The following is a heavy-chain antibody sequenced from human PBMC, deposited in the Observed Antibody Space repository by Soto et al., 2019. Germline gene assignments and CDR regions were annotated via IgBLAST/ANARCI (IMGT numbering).Heavy chain of an antibody. CDR1: GESFSAYY. Sequence: SETLSLTCAVYGESFSAYYWSWIRQPPGKGLEWIGETNHSGSTNYNPSLKSRVTISVDTSKNQFSLKLSSVTAADTAVYYCASSGPYSCYDAPDYWGQGTLVTVSS. CDR2: TNHSGST. J-gene: IGHJ4*02. CDR3: ASSGPYSCYDAPDY. V-gene: IGHV4-34*01. D-gene: IGHD5-12*01.